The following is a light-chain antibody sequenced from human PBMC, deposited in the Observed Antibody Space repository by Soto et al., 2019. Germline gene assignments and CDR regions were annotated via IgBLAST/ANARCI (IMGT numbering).Light chain of an antibody. CDR2: AAS. CDR1: QGISSY. J-gene: IGKJ1*01. Sequence: IQLTQSPSSLSASVGDRVTITCRASQGISSYLAWYQQKPGKAPNLLIYAASTLQSGVPSRFSGSGSGTDFTLTISSLQPEDFAIYYCQQLNSYPRTFDQGTKVEMK. CDR3: QQLNSYPRT. V-gene: IGKV1-9*01.